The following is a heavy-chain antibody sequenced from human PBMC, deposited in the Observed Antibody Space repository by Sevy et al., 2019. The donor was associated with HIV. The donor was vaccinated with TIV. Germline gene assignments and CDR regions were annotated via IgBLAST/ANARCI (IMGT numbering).Heavy chain of an antibody. Sequence: GGSLRLSCAASGFTFSSYRMNWVRQAPGKGLEWVSSISSSSIYIYYADSLKGRFTNSRDNAKNSLYLQMNSLRAEDTALYYCARDPADGWYFDLWGRGTLVTVSS. J-gene: IGHJ2*01. CDR1: GFTFSSYR. CDR3: ARDPADGWYFDL. CDR2: ISSSSIYI. V-gene: IGHV3-21*01.